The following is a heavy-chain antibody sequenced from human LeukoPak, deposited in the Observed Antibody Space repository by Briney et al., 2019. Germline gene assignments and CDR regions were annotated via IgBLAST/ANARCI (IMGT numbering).Heavy chain of an antibody. CDR2: IWYDGYST. CDR1: GFTFSHFA. J-gene: IGHJ5*02. V-gene: IGHV3-33*01. Sequence: PGGSLRLSCAASGFTFSHFALHWVRQAPGKGLEWLAVIWYDGYSTYYADSVKGRFTISRDNSQNTFYLQMNSLAPEDTALYYCARARLDNDNWFDPWGQGTPVTVSS. CDR3: ARARLDNDNWFDP. D-gene: IGHD1-14*01.